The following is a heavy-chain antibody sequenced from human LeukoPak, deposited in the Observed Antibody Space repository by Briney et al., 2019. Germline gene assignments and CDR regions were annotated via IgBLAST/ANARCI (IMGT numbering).Heavy chain of an antibody. CDR1: GGTFSSYA. Sequence: SVTVSCKASGGTFSSYAISWVRQAPGQGLEWMGRIMPILGIANYAQKFQGRVTITADKSTSTAYMELSSLRSEDTAVYYCARQGTGLDGMDVWGQGTTVTVSS. D-gene: IGHD3/OR15-3a*01. V-gene: IGHV1-69*04. J-gene: IGHJ6*02. CDR3: ARQGTGLDGMDV. CDR2: IMPILGIA.